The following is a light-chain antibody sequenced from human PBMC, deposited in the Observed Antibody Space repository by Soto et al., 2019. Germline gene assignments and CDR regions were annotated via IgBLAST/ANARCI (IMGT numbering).Light chain of an antibody. CDR2: VTS. CDR3: LQYLRCLV. J-gene: IGKJ5*01. V-gene: IGKV3-20*01. CDR1: QSVSNRQ. Sequence: QHPGTWFVSPGXRXTLSXRATQSVSNRQLAWYQQKPFHAPRFLIFVTSTSPTDIPYRFSCCKSGTDFTLNISRLERQDFAVYYLLQYLRCLVFGQGT.